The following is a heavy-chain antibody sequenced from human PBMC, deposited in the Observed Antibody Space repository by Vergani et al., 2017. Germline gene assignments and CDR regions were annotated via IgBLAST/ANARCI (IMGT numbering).Heavy chain of an antibody. D-gene: IGHD6-19*01. CDR3: ARHSXVEWLVKLGWIDP. J-gene: IGHJ5*02. CDR2: IYYSGST. Sequence: QLQLQESGPGLVKPSATLCLTCSVSGASIRSRNYYWGWIRQPPGKGLEWIASIYYSGSTYYNPSLKSRVTISVDTSKNQFSLKLSSVTAADTAVYFCARHSXVEWLVKLGWIDPWGQGILVTVSS. CDR1: GASIRSRNYY. V-gene: IGHV4-39*01.